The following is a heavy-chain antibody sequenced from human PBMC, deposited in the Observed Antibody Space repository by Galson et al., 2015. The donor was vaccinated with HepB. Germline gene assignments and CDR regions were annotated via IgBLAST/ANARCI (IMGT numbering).Heavy chain of an antibody. J-gene: IGHJ5*02. CDR1: GYSFSSYS. D-gene: IGHD2-15*01. Sequence: SVKVSCKASGYSFSSYSITWVRQAPGQGLEWMGWISPYNRDTNYARKLLGRVTLTTDTFTSTAYMELRSLRSDDTAVYYCARGALVVVVDATQNNWFDPWGQGTLVTVSS. CDR2: ISPYNRDT. V-gene: IGHV1-18*01. CDR3: ARGALVVVVDATQNNWFDP.